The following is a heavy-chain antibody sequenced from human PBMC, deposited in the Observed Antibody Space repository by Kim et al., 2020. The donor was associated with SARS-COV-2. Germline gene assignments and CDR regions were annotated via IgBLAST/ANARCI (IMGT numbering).Heavy chain of an antibody. CDR1: GGSFSGYY. CDR2: INHSGST. CDR3: ARGSVRGVYYYYGMDV. Sequence: SQTLSLTCAVYGGSFSGYYWSWIRQPPGKGLEWIGEINHSGSTNYNPSLKSRVTISVDTSKNQFSLKLSSVTAADTAVYYCARGSVRGVYYYYGMDVWGQGTTVTVSS. D-gene: IGHD3-10*02. V-gene: IGHV4-34*01. J-gene: IGHJ6*02.